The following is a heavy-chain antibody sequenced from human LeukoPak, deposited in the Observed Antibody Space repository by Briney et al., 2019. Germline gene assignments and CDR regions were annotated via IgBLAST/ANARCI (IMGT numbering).Heavy chain of an antibody. Sequence: ASVKVSCKASGYTLNSFGISWVRQAPGQGLEWMGWISAYNGNTNYAQKLQGRVTMTTDTSTSTAYMELRSLRSDDTAVYYCASSWYGDYYGMDVWGQGTTVTVSS. J-gene: IGHJ6*02. CDR2: ISAYNGNT. CDR3: ASSWYGDYYGMDV. V-gene: IGHV1-18*01. CDR1: GYTLNSFG. D-gene: IGHD6-13*01.